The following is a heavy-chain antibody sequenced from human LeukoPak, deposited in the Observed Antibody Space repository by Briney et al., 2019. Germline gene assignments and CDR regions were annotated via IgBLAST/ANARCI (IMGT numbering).Heavy chain of an antibody. V-gene: IGHV3-48*01. J-gene: IGHJ4*02. CDR3: ARDMTASRWHALDY. CDR2: ITSNSGAI. Sequence: GGSLRLSCEASGFSFSTYSMNWVRQAPGKGLEWVSYITSNSGAIYCADSVKGRFTMSRDNAKNSLDLQMNSLRAEDTAVYYCARDMTASRWHALDYWGQGTLITVSS. CDR1: GFSFSTYS. D-gene: IGHD6-13*01.